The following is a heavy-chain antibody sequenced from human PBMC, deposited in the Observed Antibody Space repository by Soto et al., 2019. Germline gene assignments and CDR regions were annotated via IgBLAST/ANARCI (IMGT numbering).Heavy chain of an antibody. Sequence: SETLSLTCTVSGGSISSYYWSWIRQPPGKGLEWIGYIYYSGSTNYNPSLKSRVTISVDTSKNQFSLKLSSVTAADTAVYYCARIHGGRGYCSSTSCLSSYYPYMDVWGKGTTVTVSS. D-gene: IGHD2-2*01. J-gene: IGHJ6*03. CDR3: ARIHGGRGYCSSTSCLSSYYPYMDV. CDR2: IYYSGST. V-gene: IGHV4-59*01. CDR1: GGSISSYY.